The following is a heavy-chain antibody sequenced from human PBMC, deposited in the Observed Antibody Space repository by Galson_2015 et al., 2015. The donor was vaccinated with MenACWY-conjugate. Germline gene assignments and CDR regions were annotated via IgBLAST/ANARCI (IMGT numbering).Heavy chain of an antibody. Sequence: QSGAEVKKPGESLQISCKGSGYSFTSYWIGWVRQMPGKGLEWMGIIYPGDSDTRYSPSFQGQVTISAAKSISTAYLQWSSLKASDTAMNYCAICYRSAVSCNHPCRTFDYSCQGPLVPVA. V-gene: IGHV5-51*01. CDR1: GYSFTSYW. CDR2: IYPGDSDT. CDR3: AICYRSAVSCNHPCRTFDY. D-gene: IGHD2-15*01. J-gene: IGHJ4*02.